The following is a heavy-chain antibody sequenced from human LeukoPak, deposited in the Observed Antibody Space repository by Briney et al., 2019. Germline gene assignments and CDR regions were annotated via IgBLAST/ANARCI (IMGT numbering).Heavy chain of an antibody. D-gene: IGHD6-13*01. V-gene: IGHV4-39*07. Sequence: SETLSLTCTVSGGSISSSSYYWGWIRQPPGKGLEWIGSIYYSGSTYYNPSLKSRVTISVDTSKNQFSLKLSSVTAADTAVYYCATQGVYSSSWYFRYWGQGTLVTVSS. CDR3: ATQGVYSSSWYFRY. CDR2: IYYSGST. CDR1: GGSISSSSYY. J-gene: IGHJ4*02.